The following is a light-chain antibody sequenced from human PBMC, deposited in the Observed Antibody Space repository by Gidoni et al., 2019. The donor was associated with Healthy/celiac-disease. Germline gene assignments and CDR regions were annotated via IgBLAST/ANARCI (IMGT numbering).Light chain of an antibody. J-gene: IGKJ2*01. Sequence: DIQMTQSPSTLSASVGDRVTITCRASQSISSWLAWYQQKPRRAPKLLIYDASTLERGVPSRFSGSGSGTEFTLTISSLQPDDFATYFCQQYNSYSSTFGQGTKLEIK. CDR1: QSISSW. V-gene: IGKV1-5*01. CDR2: DAS. CDR3: QQYNSYSST.